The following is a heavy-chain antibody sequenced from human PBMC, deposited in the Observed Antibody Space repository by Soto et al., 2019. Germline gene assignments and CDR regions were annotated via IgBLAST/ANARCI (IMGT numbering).Heavy chain of an antibody. CDR3: ATIIIPAATNFY. D-gene: IGHD2-2*01. J-gene: IGHJ4*02. CDR2: ISGSGGST. Sequence: EVQLLESGGGLVQPGGSLRLSCAASGITFTAYAMCWVRQAPGKGLEWVSSISGSGGSTYYADSVKGRLTISRDNSKSTLYLQINSLRAEDTAVYYCATIIIPAATNFYWGQGTLVTVSS. CDR1: GITFTAYA. V-gene: IGHV3-23*01.